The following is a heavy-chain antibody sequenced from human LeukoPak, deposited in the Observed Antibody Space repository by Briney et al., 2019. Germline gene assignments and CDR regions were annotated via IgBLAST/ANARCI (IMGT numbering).Heavy chain of an antibody. J-gene: IGHJ4*02. V-gene: IGHV4-34*01. CDR1: GGSFSGYY. D-gene: IGHD5-12*01. CDR2: INHSGST. Sequence: PSETLSLTCAVYGGSFSGYYWSWIRQPPGKGPEWIGEINHSGSTNYNPSLKSRVTISVDTSKNQFSLKLSSVTAADTAVYYCARRGSGYALTHWGQGTLVTVSS. CDR3: ARRGSGYALTH.